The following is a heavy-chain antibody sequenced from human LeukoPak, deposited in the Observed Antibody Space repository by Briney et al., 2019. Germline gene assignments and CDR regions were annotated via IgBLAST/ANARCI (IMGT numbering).Heavy chain of an antibody. V-gene: IGHV1-69*01. J-gene: IGHJ3*02. CDR2: IIPIFGTA. CDR3: ATLTAVGGAFDI. CDR1: GGTFSSYA. Sequence: ASVKVSCKASGGTFSSYAISWVRQAPGQGLEWMGGIIPIFGTANYAQKFQGRVTITADESTSTAYMELSSLRSEDTAVYYCATLTAVGGAFDIWGQGTMVTVSS.